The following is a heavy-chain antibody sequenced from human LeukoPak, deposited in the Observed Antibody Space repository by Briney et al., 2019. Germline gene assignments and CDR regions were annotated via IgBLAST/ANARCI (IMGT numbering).Heavy chain of an antibody. Sequence: PGGSLRLSCAASGFTFSSSAMSWVRQALGKGLEWVSGISDSGGSTYYADSVKGRFTISRDNSKNMLYLQMNSLRAEDTAVYYCAKVSESNYDFLTGYYTPYYFDYWGQGTLVTVSS. CDR3: AKVSESNYDFLTGYYTPYYFDY. V-gene: IGHV3-23*01. CDR1: GFTFSSSA. J-gene: IGHJ4*02. D-gene: IGHD3-9*01. CDR2: ISDSGGST.